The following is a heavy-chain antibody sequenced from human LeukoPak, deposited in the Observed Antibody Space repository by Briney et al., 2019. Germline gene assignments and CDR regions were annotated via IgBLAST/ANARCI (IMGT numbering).Heavy chain of an antibody. D-gene: IGHD3-22*01. CDR1: GLSVSSTF. V-gene: IGHV3-53*01. CDR2: VFGGGGT. CDR3: ARTYTNNAGYYLY. J-gene: IGHJ4*02. Sequence: GGSLRLSCAASGLSVSSTFMSWVRQTPGKGLERASSVFGGGGTRYADSVMGRFTISRDNSKSTLYLQMNSLRAEDTAVYYCARTYTNNAGYYLYWGQGTLVTVSS.